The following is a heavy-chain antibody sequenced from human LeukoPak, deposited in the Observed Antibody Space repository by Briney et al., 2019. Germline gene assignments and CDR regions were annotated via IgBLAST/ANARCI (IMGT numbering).Heavy chain of an antibody. J-gene: IGHJ4*02. D-gene: IGHD3-10*01. CDR1: GGTFISYA. V-gene: IGHV1-69*10. CDR2: IIPILGIA. Sequence: SVKVSSKASGGTFISYAISWVQPAPGQGREWMGGIIPILGIANYAQKFQGRVTITADKSTSTAYMELSSLRSEDTAVYYCARDGGLLWFGELFDHWGQGTRVTVSS. CDR3: ARDGGLLWFGELFDH.